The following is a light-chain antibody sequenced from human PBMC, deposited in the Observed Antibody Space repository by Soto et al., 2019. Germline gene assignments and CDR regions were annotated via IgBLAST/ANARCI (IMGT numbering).Light chain of an antibody. CDR3: SSFAGSNNLV. CDR2: EVA. Sequence: QSVLTQPPSASGSPGQSVTISCTGTSSDVGDYNSVSWYQQHPGKAPKLMIYEVAKRPSGVPDRFSGSKSGNTASLTVSGLQAEDEADYYCSSFAGSNNLVFGGGTQLTVL. CDR1: SSDVGDYNS. J-gene: IGLJ3*02. V-gene: IGLV2-8*01.